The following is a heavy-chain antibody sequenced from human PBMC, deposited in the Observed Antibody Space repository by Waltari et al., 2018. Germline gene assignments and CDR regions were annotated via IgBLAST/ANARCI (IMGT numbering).Heavy chain of an antibody. J-gene: IGHJ4*02. CDR1: RTLTTEHF. D-gene: IGHD2-21*01. CDR2: VNPRGGAT. V-gene: IGHV1-2*02. CDR3: AREYCGGECRLFDF. Sequence: LVQSGAEVMKPGASVKVSCTVSRTLTTEHFIPWLRQAPGEGLEWMGWVNPRGGATNFAQRFRGRITVTWDTSLSTSYLGLSGLSSDDTAIYYCAREYCGGECRLFDFWGQGTLVTVSS.